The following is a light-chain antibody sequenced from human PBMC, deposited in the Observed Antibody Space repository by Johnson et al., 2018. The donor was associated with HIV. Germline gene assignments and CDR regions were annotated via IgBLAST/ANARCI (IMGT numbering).Light chain of an antibody. V-gene: IGLV1-51*02. CDR3: GTWDSSLSAGV. CDR2: EKN. Sequence: QSVLTQPPSVSAASGQKVTISCSGSSSNIGNNYVSWYQQLPGTAPKLLIYEKNKRPSGIPDRFSGSKSGTSATLGITGLRTGDEADYYCGTWDSSLSAGVFGTGTKVTVL. CDR1: SSNIGNNY. J-gene: IGLJ1*01.